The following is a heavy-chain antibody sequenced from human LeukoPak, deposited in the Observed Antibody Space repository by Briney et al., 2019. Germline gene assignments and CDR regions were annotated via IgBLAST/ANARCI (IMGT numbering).Heavy chain of an antibody. CDR3: VREDFAYVSETYRYWFDP. J-gene: IGHJ5*02. CDR1: GFTFRNYA. D-gene: IGHD3-16*02. V-gene: IGHV3-23*01. CDR2: VNTNGGST. Sequence: GGSLRLSCAASGFTFRNYAMNWVRQAPGKGLEWVSTVNTNGGSTYYAASVKGRFTVSRDSSANTLSLQMNSLTVADTAIYYCVREDFAYVSETYRYWFDPWGQGTLVTVSS.